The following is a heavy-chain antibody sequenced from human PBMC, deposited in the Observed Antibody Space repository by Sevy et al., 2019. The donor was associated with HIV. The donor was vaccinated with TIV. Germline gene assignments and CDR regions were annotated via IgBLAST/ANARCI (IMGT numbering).Heavy chain of an antibody. CDR2: LSFGCGKI. CDR1: GFAFYDYS. V-gene: IGHV3-23*01. CDR3: AREGCTRPHDY. Sequence: GGSLRLSCAASGFAFYDYSMSWIRQAPGKGLEWVAALSFGCGKINYADSVKSRFTISSVNSKNSFYLQMDNLRVEDTALYYCAREGCTRPHDYWGQGTLVTVSS. J-gene: IGHJ4*02. D-gene: IGHD2-8*01.